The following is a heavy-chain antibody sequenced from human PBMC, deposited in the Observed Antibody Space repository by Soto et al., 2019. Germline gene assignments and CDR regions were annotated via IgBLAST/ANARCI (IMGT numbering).Heavy chain of an antibody. Sequence: GESVKISCKGSGFSFSSYWIGWVRQMPGKGLEWMGMIYPIDSDTRYSPSFQGHDTISADKSINTAYLQWSSLKAPDTGMYYRATRSGDYVIDEYYGRYXLGRRHTV. D-gene: IGHD4-17*01. V-gene: IGHV5-51*01. CDR1: GFSFSSYW. CDR2: IYPIDSDT. J-gene: IGHJ6*01. CDR3: ATRSGDYVIDEYYGRYX.